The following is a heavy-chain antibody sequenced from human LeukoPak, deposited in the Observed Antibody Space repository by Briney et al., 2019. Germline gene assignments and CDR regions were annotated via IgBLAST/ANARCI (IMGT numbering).Heavy chain of an antibody. CDR3: ARDKGRGSGQPGIIDY. D-gene: IGHD6-19*01. J-gene: IGHJ4*02. CDR1: GFTFSSYA. CDR2: ISYDGSYK. V-gene: IGHV3-30-3*01. Sequence: GGSLRLSCAASGFTFSSYAMHWVRQAPGKGLEWVAVISYDGSYKYYADSVKGRFTISRDNSKNTLYLQMNSLRAEDTAVYYCARDKGRGSGQPGIIDYWGQGTLVTVSS.